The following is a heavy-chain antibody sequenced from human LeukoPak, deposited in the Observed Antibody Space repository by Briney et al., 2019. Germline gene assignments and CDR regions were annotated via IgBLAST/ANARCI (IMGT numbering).Heavy chain of an antibody. CDR1: RFTFRSYA. CDR3: AQDKYYRSGSHLMGGFDY. D-gene: IGHD3-10*01. V-gene: IGHV3-23*01. Sequence: GCSLSVPCLACRFTFRSYAMSLVRLAPGTGLEWVSGIRAGGCLTLYANSVKGRFTSSRVNSNNTLYLQMNSLRAEDTAVYYCAQDKYYRSGSHLMGGFDYWGQGTLVTVSS. CDR2: IRAGGCLT. J-gene: IGHJ4*02.